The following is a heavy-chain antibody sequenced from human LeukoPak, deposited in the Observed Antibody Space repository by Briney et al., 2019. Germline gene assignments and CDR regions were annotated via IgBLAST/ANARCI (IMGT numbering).Heavy chain of an antibody. CDR2: ISGSGGST. CDR3: AKVVRDCSSTSCYNY. J-gene: IGHJ4*02. D-gene: IGHD2-2*02. V-gene: IGHV3-23*01. Sequence: QTGGSLRLSCAASGFTVSSYAMSWVRQAPGKGLEWVSAISGSGGSTYYADSVKGRFTISRDNSKNTLYLQMNSLRAEDTAVYYCAKVVRDCSSTSCYNYWGQGTLVTVSS. CDR1: GFTVSSYA.